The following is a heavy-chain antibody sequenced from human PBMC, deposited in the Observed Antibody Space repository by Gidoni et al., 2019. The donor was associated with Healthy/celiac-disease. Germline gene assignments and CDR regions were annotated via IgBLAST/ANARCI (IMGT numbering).Heavy chain of an antibody. V-gene: IGHV2-5*02. D-gene: IGHD4-17*01. J-gene: IGHJ2*01. Sequence: QITLKESGPTLVKPTQTLTLTCHFSGFSLSTSGVGVGWIRQPPGKALEWLALFYWDDDKRYSPSLKSRLTITKDTSKNQLVLTMTNMDPVDTATYYCAHWRDYGPYWYFELWGRGTLVTVSS. CDR2: FYWDDDK. CDR1: GFSLSTSGVG. CDR3: AHWRDYGPYWYFEL.